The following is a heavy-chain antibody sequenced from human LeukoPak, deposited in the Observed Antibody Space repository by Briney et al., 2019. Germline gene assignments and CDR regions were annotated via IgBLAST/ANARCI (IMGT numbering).Heavy chain of an antibody. V-gene: IGHV1-3*01. CDR1: GYTFTSYA. CDR3: ARGDTRIAVAGTIFDY. D-gene: IGHD6-19*01. J-gene: IGHJ4*02. Sequence: ASVKVSCKASGYTFTSYAMHWVRQAPGQRLEWMGWINAGNGNTKYSQKFQGRVTITRDTSASTAYMELSSLRSEDTAVYYCARGDTRIAVAGTIFDYWGQGTLVTVSS. CDR2: INAGNGNT.